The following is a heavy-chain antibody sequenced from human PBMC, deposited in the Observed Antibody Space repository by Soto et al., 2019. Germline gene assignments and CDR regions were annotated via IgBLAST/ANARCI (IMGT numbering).Heavy chain of an antibody. CDR2: IYSGGST. Sequence: EVQLVESGGGLVQPGGSLRLSCAASGVTVSSNYMSWVRQAPGKGLEWVSVIYSGGSTYYADSVKGRFTISRDNSKNTLYLKVNSLRAGDTAVYYCARHGYNYGGGYFDYWGQGTLGTVSS. D-gene: IGHD5-18*01. CDR1: GVTVSSNY. V-gene: IGHV3-66*04. J-gene: IGHJ4*02. CDR3: ARHGYNYGGGYFDY.